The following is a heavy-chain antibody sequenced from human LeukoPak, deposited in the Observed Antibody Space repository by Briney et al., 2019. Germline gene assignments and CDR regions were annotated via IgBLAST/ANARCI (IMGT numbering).Heavy chain of an antibody. J-gene: IGHJ5*02. V-gene: IGHV4-39*01. Sequence: SETLSLTCTVSGGSISSSSYYWGWIRQPPGKGLEWLGSIYYSGSTYYNPSLKSRVTISVDTSKNQFSLKLSSVTAADTAVYYCARILEASGGPWGQGTLVTVSS. CDR1: GGSISSSSYY. CDR3: ARILEASGGP. D-gene: IGHD3-3*01. CDR2: IYYSGST.